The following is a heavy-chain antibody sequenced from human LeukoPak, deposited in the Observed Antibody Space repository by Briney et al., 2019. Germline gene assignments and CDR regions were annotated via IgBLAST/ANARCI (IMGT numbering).Heavy chain of an antibody. D-gene: IGHD3-10*01. Sequence: KAGESLQISCKGSGYSFTSYWIGWVRQLPGKGPEWMGIIYPGDSDTRYSPSFQGQVTISADKSISTAYLQWSSLKASDTAMYYCARRNGEDYYYYHMDVWGKGTTVTVSS. J-gene: IGHJ6*03. V-gene: IGHV5-51*01. CDR2: IYPGDSDT. CDR3: ARRNGEDYYYYHMDV. CDR1: GYSFTSYW.